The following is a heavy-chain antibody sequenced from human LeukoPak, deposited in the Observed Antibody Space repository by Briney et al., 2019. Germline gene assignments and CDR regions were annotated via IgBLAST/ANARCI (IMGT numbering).Heavy chain of an antibody. V-gene: IGHV3-21*01. CDR2: ISSSSSYI. J-gene: IGHJ5*02. D-gene: IGHD3-10*01. Sequence: GGSLRLTCAASGFTFSSYSMNWVRQAPGKGLEWVSSISSSSSYIYYADSVNGRFTISRDNAKNSLYLQMNSLRAEDTAVYYCARDLVRGVNVQWFDPWGQGTLVTVSS. CDR3: ARDLVRGVNVQWFDP. CDR1: GFTFSSYS.